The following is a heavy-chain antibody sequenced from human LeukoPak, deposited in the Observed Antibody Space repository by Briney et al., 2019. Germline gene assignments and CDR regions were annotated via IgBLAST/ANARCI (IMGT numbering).Heavy chain of an antibody. J-gene: IGHJ4*02. CDR1: GGSFSGYY. V-gene: IGHV4-34*01. CDR3: ARGRGYSYGPRVDY. Sequence: SETLSLTCAVYGGSFSGYYWSWIRQPPGKGLKWIGEINHSGSTNYNPSLKSRVTISVDTSKNQFSLKLSSVTAADTAVYYCARGRGYSYGPRVDYWGQGTLVTVSS. CDR2: INHSGST. D-gene: IGHD5-18*01.